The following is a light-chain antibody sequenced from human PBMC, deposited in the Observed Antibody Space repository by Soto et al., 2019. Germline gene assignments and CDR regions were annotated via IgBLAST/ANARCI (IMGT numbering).Light chain of an antibody. Sequence: EIVLTQSPGTLSLSPGERATLSCRASQSVSSSYLAWYQQKPGQAPRHLIYGASTRATGIPDRFSGGGSGPDFTLTISRLEPEDLAVYNCQQYGSSPTFGQGTKVEIK. CDR1: QSVSSSY. CDR3: QQYGSSPT. J-gene: IGKJ1*01. V-gene: IGKV3-20*01. CDR2: GAS.